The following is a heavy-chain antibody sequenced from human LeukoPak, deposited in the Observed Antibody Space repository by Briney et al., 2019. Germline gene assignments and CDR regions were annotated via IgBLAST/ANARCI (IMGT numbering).Heavy chain of an antibody. CDR3: ARVDDILTYYGMDV. J-gene: IGHJ6*02. D-gene: IGHD3-9*01. V-gene: IGHV1-2*02. CDR1: GYTFTGYY. CDR2: INPNSGGT. Sequence: ASVKVSCKASGYTFTGYYMHWVRQAPGQGLEWMGWINPNSGGTNYAQKFQGRVTMTRDTSTSTAYMELSRLRSDDTAVYYCARVDDILTYYGMDVWGQGTTVTVSS.